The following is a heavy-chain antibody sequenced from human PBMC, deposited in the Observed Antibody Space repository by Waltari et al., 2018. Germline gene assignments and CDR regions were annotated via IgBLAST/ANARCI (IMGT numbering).Heavy chain of an antibody. Sequence: ESGPGLVKPSETLSLSCTVSGGSISRSIYYCGWIRQPPGKGLEWIGSIYYSGSTYYNPSLKSRVTISVDTSKNQFSLKLSSVTAADTAVYYCARRPNYSGSYYDYAFDIWGQGTMVTVSS. D-gene: IGHD1-26*01. CDR1: GGSISRSIYY. CDR3: ARRPNYSGSYYDYAFDI. V-gene: IGHV4-39*07. CDR2: IYYSGST. J-gene: IGHJ3*02.